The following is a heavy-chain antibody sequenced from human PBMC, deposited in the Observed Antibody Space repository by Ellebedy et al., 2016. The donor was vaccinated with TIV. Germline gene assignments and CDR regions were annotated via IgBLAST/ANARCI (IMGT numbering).Heavy chain of an antibody. CDR1: GFTFSNAW. Sequence: GESLKISCAASGFTFSNAWMSWVRQAPGKGLEWVGRIKSKTDGGTTDYAAPVKGRFTISRDDSKNTLYLQMNSLKTEDTAVYYCTTAIGGYYYGSGSYFGYWGQGTLVTVSS. CDR2: IKSKTDGGTT. CDR3: TTAIGGYYYGSGSYFGY. D-gene: IGHD3-10*01. V-gene: IGHV3-15*01. J-gene: IGHJ4*02.